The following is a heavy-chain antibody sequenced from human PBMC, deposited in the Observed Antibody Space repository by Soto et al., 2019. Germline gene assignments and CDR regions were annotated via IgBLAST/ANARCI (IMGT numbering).Heavy chain of an antibody. Sequence: GGSLRLSCAASGFTVSSKYMSWVRQAPGKGLEWVSLIQNVGPTYYADSVKGRFTISRDTSENTVHLQMDSLRAEDTAVYYCARDAVPVDGGRCHAVPLDDWGKGTTVTVPS. V-gene: IGHV3-66*01. CDR3: ARDAVPVDGGRCHAVPLDD. D-gene: IGHD2-15*01. CDR2: IQNVGPT. J-gene: IGHJ6*04. CDR1: GFTVSSKY.